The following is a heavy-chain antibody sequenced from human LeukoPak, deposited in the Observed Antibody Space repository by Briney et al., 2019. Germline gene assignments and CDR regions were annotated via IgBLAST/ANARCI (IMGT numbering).Heavy chain of an antibody. J-gene: IGHJ6*02. CDR3: AREPPPEPARYYGMDV. Sequence: ASVKVSCKASGGTFSSYAISWVRQAPGQGLEWMGRIIPILGIANYAQKFQGRVTITADKSTGTAYMELSSLRSEDTAVYYCAREPPPEPARYYGMDVWGQGTTVTVSS. CDR1: GGTFSSYA. CDR2: IIPILGIA. V-gene: IGHV1-69*04.